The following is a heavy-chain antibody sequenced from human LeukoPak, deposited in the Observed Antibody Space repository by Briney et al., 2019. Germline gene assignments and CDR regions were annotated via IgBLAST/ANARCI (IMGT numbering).Heavy chain of an antibody. CDR1: GGSISSGSYF. CDR2: IYTSGST. J-gene: IGHJ3*02. CDR3: ASDRIEVDAFDI. D-gene: IGHD2-15*01. Sequence: PSQTLSLTCTVSGGSISSGSYFWSWIRQPAGKGLEWIGRIYTSGSTNYNPSLKSRVTISVDTSKNQFSLKLSSVTAADMAVYYCASDRIEVDAFDIWGQGTMVTVSS. V-gene: IGHV4-61*02.